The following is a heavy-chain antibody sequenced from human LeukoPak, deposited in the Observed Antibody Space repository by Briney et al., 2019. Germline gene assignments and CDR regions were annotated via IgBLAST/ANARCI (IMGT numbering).Heavy chain of an antibody. CDR3: TRKRPGRTPFDQ. V-gene: IGHV3-23*01. D-gene: IGHD2-15*01. CDR2: VGTSADT. CDR1: GFTFSSYA. Sequence: GGSLRLSCLASGFTFSSYAMDWVRQAPGQGLQWVSAVGTSADTYYADSVRGRFTISRDNSKNTLYLQMDSLRAEDTAIYYCTRKRPGRTPFDQWGQGTLVTVSS. J-gene: IGHJ4*02.